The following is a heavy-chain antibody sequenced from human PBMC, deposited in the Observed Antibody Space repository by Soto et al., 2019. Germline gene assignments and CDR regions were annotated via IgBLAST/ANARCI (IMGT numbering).Heavy chain of an antibody. CDR3: ARDGAVAGMGLYYYYYGMDV. CDR2: ISGSGGST. V-gene: IGHV3-23*01. J-gene: IGHJ6*02. CDR1: GFTFSSYA. D-gene: IGHD6-19*01. Sequence: GGSLRLSCAASGFTFSSYAMSWVRQAPGKGLEWVSAISGSGGSTYYADSVKGRFTISRDNSKNTLYLQMNSLRAEGTAVYYCARDGAVAGMGLYYYYYGMDVWGQGTTVTVSS.